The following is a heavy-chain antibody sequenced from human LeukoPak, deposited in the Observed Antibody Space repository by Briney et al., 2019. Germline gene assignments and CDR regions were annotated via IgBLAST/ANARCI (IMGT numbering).Heavy chain of an antibody. CDR2: ISAYTGNT. V-gene: IGHV1-18*01. J-gene: IGHJ4*02. CDR1: GYTSTTYG. Sequence: ASVKVSCKASGYTSTTYGVSWVRQAPGQGLEWMGWISAYTGNTNYAQKLQGRVTMTTDTSTSTAYMELRSLRSDDTAVYYCARGQSGSYLSPSDYWGQGTLVTVSS. D-gene: IGHD1-26*01. CDR3: ARGQSGSYLSPSDY.